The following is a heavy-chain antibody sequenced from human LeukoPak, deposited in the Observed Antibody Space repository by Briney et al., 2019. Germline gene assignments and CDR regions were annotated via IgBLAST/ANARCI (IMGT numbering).Heavy chain of an antibody. CDR3: AKAFPAPPDY. D-gene: IGHD2/OR15-2a*01. V-gene: IGHV3-23*01. CDR1: GFTFSNYA. CDR2: ISGSGGST. J-gene: IGHJ4*02. Sequence: GGSLRLSGAASGFTFSNYAMSWVRQAPRKGLEWVSAISGSGGSTYYADSVKGRFTISRDNSKNTLFLQMNSLRAEDTAVYYCAKAFPAPPDYWGQGTLVTVSS.